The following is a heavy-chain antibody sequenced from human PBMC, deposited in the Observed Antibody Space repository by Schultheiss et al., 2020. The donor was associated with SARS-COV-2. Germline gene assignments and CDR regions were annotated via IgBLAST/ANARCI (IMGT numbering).Heavy chain of an antibody. Sequence: SETLSLTCTVSGGSISSYYWSWIRQPPGKGLEWIGYIYYSGSTYYNPSLKSRVTISVDTSKNQFSLKLSSVTAADTAVYYCARHGYQYYYDSSGYYLDAFDIWGQGTMVTVSS. CDR3: ARHGYQYYYDSSGYYLDAFDI. J-gene: IGHJ3*02. V-gene: IGHV4-59*04. CDR2: IYYSGST. D-gene: IGHD3-22*01. CDR1: GGSISSYY.